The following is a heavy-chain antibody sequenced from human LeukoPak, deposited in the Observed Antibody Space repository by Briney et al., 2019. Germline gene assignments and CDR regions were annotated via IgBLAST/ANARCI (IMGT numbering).Heavy chain of an antibody. J-gene: IGHJ4*02. CDR2: ISSDGGST. CDR3: ATGPPGSHDY. V-gene: IGHV3-64*01. D-gene: IGHD3-10*01. Sequence: GGSLRLSCAASGFVFSSYGMHWVRQAPGKGLEYVSAISSDGGSTYYANSVKGRFTISRDNSKNTLYLRMGSLRTEDMAVYYCATGPPGSHDYWGQGTLVTVSS. CDR1: GFVFSSYG.